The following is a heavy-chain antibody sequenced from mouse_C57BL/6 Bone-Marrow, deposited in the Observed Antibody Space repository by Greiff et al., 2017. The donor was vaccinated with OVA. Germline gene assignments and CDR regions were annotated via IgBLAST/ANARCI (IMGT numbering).Heavy chain of an antibody. CDR2: INPSNGGT. Sequence: QVQLQQPGAELVKPGASVKLSCKASGYTFTSYWMHWVKQRPGQGLEWIGNINPSNGGTNYNEKFKSKATLTVDKSSSTAYMQLSSLTSEDSAVYYCARKEGNGNYEYFDVWGTGTTVTVSS. J-gene: IGHJ1*03. CDR3: ARKEGNGNYEYFDV. D-gene: IGHD2-1*01. V-gene: IGHV1-53*01. CDR1: GYTFTSYW.